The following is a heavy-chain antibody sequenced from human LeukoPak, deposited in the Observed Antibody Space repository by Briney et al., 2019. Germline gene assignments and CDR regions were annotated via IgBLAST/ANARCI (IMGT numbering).Heavy chain of an antibody. Sequence: GGSLRLSCAVSGITLSNYGMSWVRQAPVKGLEWVAGISDSGGSTKYADSVKGRFTISRDNPKNTLFLQMNSLRAEDTAVYFCAKRGVVIRVVLVGFHKEAYYFESWGQGALVTVSS. D-gene: IGHD3/OR15-3a*01. J-gene: IGHJ4*02. CDR3: AKRGVVIRVVLVGFHKEAYYFES. CDR1: GITLSNYG. V-gene: IGHV3-23*01. CDR2: ISDSGGST.